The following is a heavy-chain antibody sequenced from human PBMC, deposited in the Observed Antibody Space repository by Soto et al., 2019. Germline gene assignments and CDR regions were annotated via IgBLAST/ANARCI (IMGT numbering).Heavy chain of an antibody. CDR1: GGSINSYS. CDR3: ARETSGDYVGYFDH. D-gene: IGHD4-17*01. J-gene: IGHJ4*02. CDR2: IYHSGST. Sequence: SETLSLTCTVSGGSINSYSWNWIRQPPGKGLEWIGYIYHSGSTLYNPSLKSRVIISVDRSKNQFSLKVRSVTAADTAVYYCARETSGDYVGYFDHWGQGILVTVSS. V-gene: IGHV4-59*12.